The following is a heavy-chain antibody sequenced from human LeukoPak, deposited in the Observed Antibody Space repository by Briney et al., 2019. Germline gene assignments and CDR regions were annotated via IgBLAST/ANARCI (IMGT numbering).Heavy chain of an antibody. V-gene: IGHV4-4*07. CDR2: IYTSGST. Sequence: SETLSLTCTVSGGPISRYYWSWIRQPAGKGLEWIGRIYTSGSTNYNPSLKSRVTMSVDTSTNQFSLKLSSVTAADAAVYYCARDGYSGGYLFDPWGRGTLVTVSS. CDR1: GGPISRYY. CDR3: ARDGYSGGYLFDP. D-gene: IGHD1-26*01. J-gene: IGHJ5*02.